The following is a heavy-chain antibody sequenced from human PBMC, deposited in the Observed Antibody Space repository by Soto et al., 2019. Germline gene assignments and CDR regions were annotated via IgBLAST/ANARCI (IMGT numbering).Heavy chain of an antibody. D-gene: IGHD2-21*02. J-gene: IGHJ4*02. V-gene: IGHV4-39*01. Sequence: QLHMQESGPGPVKPSETLSLTCTVSGDSISSSGYYWAWIRQPPGKGLEWIGNIDYSGSTYYNPSLKSRVAFSVDTSKNQFSLKVTSVTAADTAVYYCARHVSVSDFEYYFDQWGQGTLVTVSS. CDR3: ARHVSVSDFEYYFDQ. CDR2: IDYSGST. CDR1: GDSISSSGYY.